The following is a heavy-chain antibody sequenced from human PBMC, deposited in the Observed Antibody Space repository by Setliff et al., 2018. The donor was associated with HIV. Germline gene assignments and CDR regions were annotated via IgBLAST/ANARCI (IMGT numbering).Heavy chain of an antibody. D-gene: IGHD3-9*01. J-gene: IGHJ4*02. V-gene: IGHV3-23*01. CDR3: AKTGIWGDYDILTGSHYFFES. CDR1: GFKFRDYT. Sequence: GGSLRLSCAASGFKFRDYTLSWLRQFPGKGLEWVSAIAGNKGTTFYADSVKGLFTISKDNSENTIFLQMSSLRAEDTAIYYCAKTGIWGDYDILTGSHYFFESWGRGSLVTVSS. CDR2: IAGNKGTT.